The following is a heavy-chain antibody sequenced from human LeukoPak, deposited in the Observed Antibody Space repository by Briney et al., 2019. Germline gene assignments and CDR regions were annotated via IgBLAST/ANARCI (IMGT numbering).Heavy chain of an antibody. D-gene: IGHD5-12*01. CDR2: INPNSGGT. CDR3: ARDRAVATIGGVDY. CDR1: EYRFTGYY. Sequence: ASVKVSCKASEYRFTGYYIHWVRQAPGQGLEWMGWINPNSGGTNYAQKFQGRVTVTRDTSISTAYMDLSRLRSDDTAVYYCARDRAVATIGGVDYWGQGTLVTVSS. V-gene: IGHV1-2*02. J-gene: IGHJ4*02.